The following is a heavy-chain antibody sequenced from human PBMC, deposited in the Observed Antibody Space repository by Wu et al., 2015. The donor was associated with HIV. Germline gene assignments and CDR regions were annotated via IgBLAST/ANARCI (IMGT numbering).Heavy chain of an antibody. Sequence: QVQLVQSGAETKKPGASVKVSCKASGHILTSYGLSWVRQAPGQGLEWVGWISTDNGDANYAQKFQGRVTLTTDTSTSTAYMELRSLRSDDTAMYYCARGTITMVRGLINHYYYFYGMDVWGQGTTVTVSS. D-gene: IGHD3-10*01. CDR1: GHILTSYG. CDR2: ISTDNGDA. J-gene: IGHJ6*02. V-gene: IGHV1-18*01. CDR3: ARGTITMVRGLINHYYYFYGMDV.